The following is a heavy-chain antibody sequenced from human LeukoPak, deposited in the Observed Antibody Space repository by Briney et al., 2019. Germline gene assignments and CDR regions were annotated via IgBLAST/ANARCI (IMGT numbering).Heavy chain of an antibody. V-gene: IGHV3-7*03. CDR3: ARIGYSSSSLDF. Sequence: GGSLRLSCAASGFTFSSYWMTWVRQAPGKGLEWVANIKQDGSVKYYVDSVKGRFTITRDNAKNSLYLQMNSLRAEDTAIYNCARIGYSSSSLDFWGRGTLVTVSS. D-gene: IGHD6-6*01. CDR2: IKQDGSVK. CDR1: GFTFSSYW. J-gene: IGHJ4*02.